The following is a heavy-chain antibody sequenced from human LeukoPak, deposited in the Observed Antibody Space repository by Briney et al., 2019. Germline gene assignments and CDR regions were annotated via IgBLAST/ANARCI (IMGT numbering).Heavy chain of an antibody. Sequence: ASVEVSCKASGYTFTSYAMNWVRQAPGQGLEWMGWINTNTGNPTYAQGFTGRFVFSLDTSVSTAYLQISSLKAEDTAVYYCARDRGMVRRIKNWFDPWGQGTLVTVSS. V-gene: IGHV7-4-1*02. CDR2: INTNTGNP. J-gene: IGHJ5*02. CDR1: GYTFTSYA. D-gene: IGHD3-10*01. CDR3: ARDRGMVRRIKNWFDP.